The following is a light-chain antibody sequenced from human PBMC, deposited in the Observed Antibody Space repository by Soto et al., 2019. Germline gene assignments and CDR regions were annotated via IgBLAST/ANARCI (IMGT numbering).Light chain of an antibody. CDR2: AAS. CDR3: QQRYSTPRS. V-gene: IGKV1-39*01. CDR1: QSISSY. Sequence: PCTLTESVGDRVTITCRASQSISSYLNWYQQKPGKAPKLLIYAASSLQSGVPSRFSGSGSGTDFTLTISSLQPEDFATYYCQQRYSTPRSFGQGTKV. J-gene: IGKJ1*01.